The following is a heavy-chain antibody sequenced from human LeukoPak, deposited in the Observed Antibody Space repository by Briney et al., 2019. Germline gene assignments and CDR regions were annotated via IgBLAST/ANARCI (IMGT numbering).Heavy chain of an antibody. J-gene: IGHJ5*02. CDR1: GYTFTGFF. CDR2: INPNSGGT. V-gene: IGHV1-2*02. CDR3: ARDPVARNWFDP. Sequence: ASVKVSCKASGYTFTGFFMHWVRQAPGQGLEWMGWINPNSGGTNYAQKFQGRVTMTRVTSITTAYMELSRLRSDDTAVYYCARDPVARNWFDPWGQGTLVTVSS. D-gene: IGHD2-15*01.